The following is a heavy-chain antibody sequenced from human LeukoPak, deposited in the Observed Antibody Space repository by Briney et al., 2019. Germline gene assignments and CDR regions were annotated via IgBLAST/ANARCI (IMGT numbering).Heavy chain of an antibody. J-gene: IGHJ4*02. CDR3: ARGAAVGQTRDY. CDR2: INPNSGDR. Sequence: ASVKVSCKASGYTFTGYYIHWVRQAPGQGLEWMGRINPNSGDRNYAQKFQGRVTMTRDTSISAAYMELSSLRSDDTAGYYCARGAAVGQTRDYWGQGTLVTVSS. CDR1: GYTFTGYY. D-gene: IGHD6-13*01. V-gene: IGHV1-2*06.